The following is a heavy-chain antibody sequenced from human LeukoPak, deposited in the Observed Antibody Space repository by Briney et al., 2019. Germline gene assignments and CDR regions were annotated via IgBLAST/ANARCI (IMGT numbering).Heavy chain of an antibody. Sequence: PSETLSLTCTVSGDSMSSKIYYWGWIRQPPGKGLEWIGSMYFGGSTYYSPSLKGRVNIYVDTSRNQFSLKLSSVTAADTAVYYCARWEGGSYYDFDYWGQGTLVTVSS. CDR2: MYFGGST. CDR1: GDSMSSKIYY. V-gene: IGHV4-39*01. CDR3: ARWEGGSYYDFDY. D-gene: IGHD1-26*01. J-gene: IGHJ4*02.